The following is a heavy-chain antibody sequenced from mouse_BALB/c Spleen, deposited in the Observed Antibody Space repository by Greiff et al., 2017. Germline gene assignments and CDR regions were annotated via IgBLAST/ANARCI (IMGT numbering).Heavy chain of an antibody. CDR1: GFTFSSFG. J-gene: IGHJ4*01. CDR2: ISSGSSTI. D-gene: IGHD2-1*01. Sequence: EVKLVESGGGLVQPGGSRKLSCAASGFTFSSFGMHWVRQAPGEGLEWVAYISSGSSTIYYADTVKGRFTITRDNPKNTLFLQMTSLRSEDTAMYYCARSCYGKPYYAMDYWGQGTSVTVSS. V-gene: IGHV5-17*02. CDR3: ARSCYGKPYYAMDY.